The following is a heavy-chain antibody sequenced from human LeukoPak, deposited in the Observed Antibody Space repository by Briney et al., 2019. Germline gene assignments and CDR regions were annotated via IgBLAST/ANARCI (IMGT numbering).Heavy chain of an antibody. D-gene: IGHD6-6*01. CDR2: ISGSGGST. V-gene: IGHV3-23*01. CDR1: GFTFSSYA. CDR3: AKTLYSSSSGGIDY. Sequence: PGGSLRLSCAASGFTFSSYAMSWVRQAPGKGLEWGSAISGSGGSTYYADSVKGRFTISRDNSKNTLYLQMNSLRAEDTAVYYCAKTLYSSSSGGIDYWGQGTLVTVSS. J-gene: IGHJ4*02.